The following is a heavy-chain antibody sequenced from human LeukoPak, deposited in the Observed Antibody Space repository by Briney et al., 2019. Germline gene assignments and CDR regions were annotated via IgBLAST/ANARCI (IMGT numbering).Heavy chain of an antibody. CDR3: ARDSPSSTSWGY. CDR2: IKQDGSEK. V-gene: IGHV3-7*01. D-gene: IGHD2-2*01. J-gene: IGHJ4*02. CDR1: GGSFSGYY. Sequence: ETLSLTCAVYGGSFSGYYWSWVRQAPGKGLEWVANIKQDGSEKYYVDSVKGRFTISRGNAKNSLYLQMNSLRAEDTAVYYCARDSPSSTSWGYWGQGTLVTVSS.